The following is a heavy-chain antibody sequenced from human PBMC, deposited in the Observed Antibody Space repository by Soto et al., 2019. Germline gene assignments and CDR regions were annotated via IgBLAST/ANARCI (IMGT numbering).Heavy chain of an antibody. CDR2: IYWDDDK. V-gene: IGHV2-5*02. CDR3: AHRRQYNRDWDGGTFDY. J-gene: IGHJ4*02. Sequence: QITLKESGPTLVKPTEALTLTCTFSGFSLTTSGVGVGWIRQPPGKALEWLAFIYWDDDKRYSPSLKSRLTITKDTSKNQVVLTMTNMDPVDTATSYCAHRRQYNRDWDGGTFDYWGQGTLVTVSS. CDR1: GFSLTTSGVG. D-gene: IGHD6-19*01.